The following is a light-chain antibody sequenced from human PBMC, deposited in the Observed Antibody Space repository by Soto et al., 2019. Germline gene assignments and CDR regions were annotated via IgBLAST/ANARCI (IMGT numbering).Light chain of an antibody. Sequence: QSVLTQPASVSGSPGQSITISCTGTSSDVGGYNFVSWYQQHPGKAPKLMIYEVTNRPSGVSNRFSGSKSGNTASLTISGLQAEDEADYYCSLYTSSYTWVFGGGTKLTVL. V-gene: IGLV2-14*01. CDR2: EVT. CDR3: SLYTSSYTWV. CDR1: SSDVGGYNF. J-gene: IGLJ3*02.